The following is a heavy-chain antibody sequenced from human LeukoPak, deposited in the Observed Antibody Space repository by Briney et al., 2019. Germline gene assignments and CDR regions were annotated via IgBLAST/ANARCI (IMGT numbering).Heavy chain of an antibody. CDR1: GYTFTGYY. D-gene: IGHD4-23*01. CDR2: INPNSGGT. Sequence: ASVKVSCKASGYTFTGYYMHWVRQPPGQGLEWVGRINPNSGGTNYAQELQGRVTMTRDSSISTAYMELSGLRSEDTAVYYCTRLFYGGNSKDYWGQRTLVTVSS. CDR3: TRLFYGGNSKDY. V-gene: IGHV1-2*06. J-gene: IGHJ4*02.